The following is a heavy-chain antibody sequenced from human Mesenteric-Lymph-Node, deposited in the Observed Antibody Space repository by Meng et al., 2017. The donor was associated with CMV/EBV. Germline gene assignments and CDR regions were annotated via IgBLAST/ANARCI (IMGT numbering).Heavy chain of an antibody. J-gene: IGHJ6*02. CDR2: IYSGGSST. CDR3: ARDLGPMGMDV. V-gene: IGHV3-23*03. D-gene: IGHD2-2*01. Sequence: GESLKISCAASGFTFSSYAMSWVRQAPGKGLEWVSVIYSGGSSTYYADSVKGRFTISRDNSKNTLSLQMNSLRVEDTAVFYCARDLGPMGMDVWGQGTTVTVSS. CDR1: GFTFSSYA.